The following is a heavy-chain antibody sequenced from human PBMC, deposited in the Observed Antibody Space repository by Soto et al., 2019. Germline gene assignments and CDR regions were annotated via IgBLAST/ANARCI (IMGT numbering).Heavy chain of an antibody. Sequence: SETLSLTCTVSGGSISSGDYYWGWIRQPPGKGLEWIGYIYYSGSTYYNPSLKSRVALSLDTSKNQFSLTLSSVTAADTAIYYCASQDYDKSVYYFDYWGRGTLVTVSS. CDR2: IYYSGST. J-gene: IGHJ4*02. CDR3: ASQDYDKSVYYFDY. D-gene: IGHD3-22*01. V-gene: IGHV4-30-4*01. CDR1: GGSISSGDYY.